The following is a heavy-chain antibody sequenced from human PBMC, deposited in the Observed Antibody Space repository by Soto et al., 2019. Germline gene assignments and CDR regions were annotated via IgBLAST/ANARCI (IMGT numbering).Heavy chain of an antibody. CDR1: GDSVSSNSAA. CDR3: ARTPGDIVVVPAAISAFEI. Sequence: SQTLSLTCAISGDSVSSNSAAWNWIRQSPSRGLEWLGRTYYRSKWYNDYAVSVKSRITINPDTSKNQFSLQLNSVTPEDTAVYYCARTPGDIVVVPAAISAFEIWGQGTMVT. D-gene: IGHD2-2*02. J-gene: IGHJ3*02. CDR2: TYYRSKWYN. V-gene: IGHV6-1*01.